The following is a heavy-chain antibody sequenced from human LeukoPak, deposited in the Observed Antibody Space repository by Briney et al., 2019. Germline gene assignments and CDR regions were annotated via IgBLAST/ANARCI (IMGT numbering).Heavy chain of an antibody. V-gene: IGHV3-20*04. CDR2: IHWNGGST. Sequence: GGSLRLSCAASGFTFDDYGMNWVRQAPGKGLEWVSGIHWNGGSTGYADSVKGRFTISRDNAKNSLYLQMNSLRAEDTALYYCASTIFGGFDPWGQGTLVTVSS. CDR3: ASTIFGGFDP. J-gene: IGHJ5*02. D-gene: IGHD3-3*01. CDR1: GFTFDDYG.